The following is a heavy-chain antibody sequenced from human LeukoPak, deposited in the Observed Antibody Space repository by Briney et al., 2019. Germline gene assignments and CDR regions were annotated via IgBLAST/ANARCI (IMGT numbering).Heavy chain of an antibody. CDR2: INPNSGGT. J-gene: IGHJ4*02. D-gene: IGHD2-15*01. V-gene: IGHV1-2*02. Sequence: ASVKVSCKASGYTFTGYYMHWVRQASGQGLEWTGWINPNSGGTNYAQKFQGRVTMTRDTSISTAYMELSRLRSDDTAVYYCARATGYCSGGSCYSWYYFDYWGQGTLVTVSS. CDR1: GYTFTGYY. CDR3: ARATGYCSGGSCYSWYYFDY.